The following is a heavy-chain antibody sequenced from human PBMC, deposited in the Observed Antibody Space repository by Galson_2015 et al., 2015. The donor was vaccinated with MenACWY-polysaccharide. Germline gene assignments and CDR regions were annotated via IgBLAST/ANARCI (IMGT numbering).Heavy chain of an antibody. D-gene: IGHD3-16*01. CDR3: AKVGARRFAFDI. Sequence: SLRLSCAASGFTFNNYGMHWVRQAPGKGLEWVAVISYVGSNKYYADSVKGRFTISRDNSKNTLYLQMNSLRAEDTAVYYCAKVGARRFAFDIWGQGTMVTVSS. CDR1: GFTFNNYG. V-gene: IGHV3-30*18. CDR2: ISYVGSNK. J-gene: IGHJ3*02.